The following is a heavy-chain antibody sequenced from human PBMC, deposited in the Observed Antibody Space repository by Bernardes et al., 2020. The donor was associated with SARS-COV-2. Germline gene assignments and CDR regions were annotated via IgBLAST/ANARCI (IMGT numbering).Heavy chain of an antibody. CDR3: ARALGAAAGTNYYYYGMDV. CDR1: GFTFSSYG. D-gene: IGHD6-13*01. Sequence: GGSLRLSCAASGFTFSSYGMHWVRQAPGKGLEWVAVIWYDGSNKYYADSVKGRFTISRDNSKNTLYLQMNSLRAEDTAVYYCARALGAAAGTNYYYYGMDVWGQGTTVTVSS. J-gene: IGHJ6*02. V-gene: IGHV3-33*01. CDR2: IWYDGSNK.